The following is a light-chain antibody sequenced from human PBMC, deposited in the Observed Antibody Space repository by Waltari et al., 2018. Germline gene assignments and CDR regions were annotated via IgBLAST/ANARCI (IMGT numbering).Light chain of an antibody. Sequence: QSALTQPASVSGTPGQSITISCSGSSSDVGGHDFVSWYHQYPGTVPNLLIYDVSRRPAGVSTRFSGSKSANTASLTISGLQPEDEADYYCSSYSSIDTRLFGGGTKVTVL. CDR1: SSDVGGHDF. J-gene: IGLJ2*01. CDR2: DVS. V-gene: IGLV2-14*03. CDR3: SSYSSIDTRL.